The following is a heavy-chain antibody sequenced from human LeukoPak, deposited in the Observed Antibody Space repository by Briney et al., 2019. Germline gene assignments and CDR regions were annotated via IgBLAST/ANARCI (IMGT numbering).Heavy chain of an antibody. Sequence: GGSLRLSCAASGFTVRSNYMSWVRQAPGKGLEWVSVIYSGGSTYYADSVKGRFTISRDNSKNTLYLQMNSLRAEDTAVYYCAKTTVSTYYYYYGMDVWGQGTTVTVSS. V-gene: IGHV3-53*01. D-gene: IGHD4-17*01. J-gene: IGHJ6*02. CDR2: IYSGGST. CDR3: AKTTVSTYYYYYGMDV. CDR1: GFTVRSNY.